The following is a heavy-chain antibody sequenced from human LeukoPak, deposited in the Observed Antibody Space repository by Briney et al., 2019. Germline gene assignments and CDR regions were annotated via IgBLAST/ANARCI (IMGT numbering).Heavy chain of an antibody. V-gene: IGHV4-59*01. CDR3: ARIAAYSYGNYYYYYYMDV. D-gene: IGHD5-18*01. Sequence: KELEWIGYLYYSGSTNYNPSFKSRVTMSVDTSKNLFSLKLISMTAADTAVYFCARIAAYSYGNYYYYYYMDVWGKGTTVTVSS. CDR2: LYYSGST. J-gene: IGHJ6*03.